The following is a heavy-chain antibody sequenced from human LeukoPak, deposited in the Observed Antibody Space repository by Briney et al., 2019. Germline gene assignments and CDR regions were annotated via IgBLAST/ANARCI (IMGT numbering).Heavy chain of an antibody. CDR1: GYTFTSSG. V-gene: IGHV1-18*01. CDR3: ARDAPVPAAIVTHGDNYYGMYV. CDR2: ISAYNGNT. Sequence: ASVKVSCKASGYTFTSSGISWVRQAPGQRLEWMGWISAYNGNTNYAQKLQGRVTMTTDTSTSTAYMELRSLRSDDTAVYYCARDAPVPAAIVTHGDNYYGMYVWGQGTTVTVSS. D-gene: IGHD2-2*01. J-gene: IGHJ6*02.